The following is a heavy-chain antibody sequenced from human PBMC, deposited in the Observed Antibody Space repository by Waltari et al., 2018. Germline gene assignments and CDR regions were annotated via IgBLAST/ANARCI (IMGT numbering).Heavy chain of an antibody. CDR2: INHSGST. Sequence: QVQLQQWGAGLLKPSETLSLTCAVYGGSFSGYYWSWIRQPPGKGLEWIGAINHSGSTDYTPSLTSRVTISVDTSKNQFSRKLGAVTAADTAVYYCARDTFGGVLRWGQGTLVTVSS. J-gene: IGHJ4*02. D-gene: IGHD3-16*01. CDR1: GGSFSGYY. CDR3: ARDTFGGVLR. V-gene: IGHV4-34*01.